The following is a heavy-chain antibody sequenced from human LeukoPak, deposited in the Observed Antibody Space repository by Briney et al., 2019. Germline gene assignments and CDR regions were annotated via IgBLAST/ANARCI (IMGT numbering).Heavy chain of an antibody. CDR1: GFTFSNYW. CDR2: INGDGSTT. V-gene: IGHV3-74*01. CDR3: ARVALAYYYGSGTNWFDP. J-gene: IGHJ5*02. D-gene: IGHD3-10*01. Sequence: GGSLRLSCAASGFTFSNYWMHWARQAPGKGLVWVSRINGDGSTTNYADSVKGRFTISRDNSKNTLYLQMNSLRAEDTAVYYCARVALAYYYGSGTNWFDPWGQGTLVTVSS.